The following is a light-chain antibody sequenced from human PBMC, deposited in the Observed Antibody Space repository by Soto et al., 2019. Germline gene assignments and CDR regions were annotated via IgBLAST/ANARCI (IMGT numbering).Light chain of an antibody. CDR1: QGIAPY. CDR3: QKYNTAPLT. CDR2: ATS. Sequence: DVQMTQSPSSLSAFVGDRVTITCRASQGIAPYLAWFQQKPGKVPKLLIYATSTLQSGVPSRFSGSGSGTDFTLTISSLQTEDVATYYCQKYNTAPLTFGGGTKVEI. J-gene: IGKJ4*01. V-gene: IGKV1-27*01.